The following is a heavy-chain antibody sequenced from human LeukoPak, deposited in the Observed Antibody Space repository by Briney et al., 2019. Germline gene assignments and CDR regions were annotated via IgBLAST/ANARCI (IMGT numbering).Heavy chain of an antibody. CDR2: ISGSGGST. Sequence: GGSLRLSCAASGFTFSSYAMSWVRQAPGKGLEWVSAISGSGGSTYYADSVKGRFTISRDNSKNTLYLQMNSLRAEDTAVYYCARAFGNSGSYLEAFDIWGQGTMVTVSS. J-gene: IGHJ3*02. CDR3: ARAFGNSGSYLEAFDI. CDR1: GFTFSSYA. D-gene: IGHD1-26*01. V-gene: IGHV3-23*01.